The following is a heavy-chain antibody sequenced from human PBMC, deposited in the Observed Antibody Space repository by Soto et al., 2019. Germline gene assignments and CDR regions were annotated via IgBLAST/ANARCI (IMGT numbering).Heavy chain of an antibody. V-gene: IGHV3-23*01. CDR3: AKGVTYYDFWSGYFEY. J-gene: IGHJ4*02. D-gene: IGHD3-3*01. Sequence: GGSLRLSCAASGFTLSNYAMSWVRQAPGQGLEWVSAITGSGGSTYYADSVKGRFTISRDTSQNTVYLQMNSLRAEDTAVYYCAKGVTYYDFWSGYFEYWGQGTLVTVPQ. CDR2: ITGSGGST. CDR1: GFTLSNYA.